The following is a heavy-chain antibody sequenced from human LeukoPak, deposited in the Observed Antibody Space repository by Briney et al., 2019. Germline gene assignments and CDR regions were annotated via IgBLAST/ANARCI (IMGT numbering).Heavy chain of an antibody. CDR2: IYYSGST. V-gene: IGHV4-30-4*01. D-gene: IGHD3-16*02. CDR3: AREVPMITFGGVIADY. CDR1: GGSISSYY. J-gene: IGHJ4*02. Sequence: PSETLSLTCTVSGGSISSYYWSWIRQPPGKGLEWIGYIYYSGSTYYNPSLKSRVTISVDTSKNQFSLKLSSVTAADTAVYYCAREVPMITFGGVIADYWGQGTLVTVSS.